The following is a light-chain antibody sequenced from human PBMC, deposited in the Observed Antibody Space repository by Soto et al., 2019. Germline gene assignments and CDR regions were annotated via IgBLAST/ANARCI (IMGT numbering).Light chain of an antibody. J-gene: IGKJ1*01. Sequence: EIVMTQSPVTLSVSPGERVTLSCRASHTVSSNLAWYRQKPGQAPRLLIYGASTRASGIPARFSGSGSGTEFTLTISSLQSEDFAVYYCQQFNNWPWTFGQGTKVEIK. V-gene: IGKV3-15*01. CDR3: QQFNNWPWT. CDR1: HTVSSN. CDR2: GAS.